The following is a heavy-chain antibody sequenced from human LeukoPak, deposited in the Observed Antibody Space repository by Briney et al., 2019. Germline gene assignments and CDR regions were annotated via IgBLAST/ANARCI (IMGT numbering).Heavy chain of an antibody. V-gene: IGHV4-34*01. Sequence: PSETLSLTCAVYGGSFSGYVWRWIRQPPGKGLEWIGEINHSGGTNYNPSLKTRVTRSVDTSKNQFSLRLSSVTPPDTPSYYCARGQWLDNYWGQGVLVTVSS. CDR1: GGSFSGYV. D-gene: IGHD6-19*01. CDR3: ARGQWLDNY. CDR2: INHSGGT. J-gene: IGHJ4*02.